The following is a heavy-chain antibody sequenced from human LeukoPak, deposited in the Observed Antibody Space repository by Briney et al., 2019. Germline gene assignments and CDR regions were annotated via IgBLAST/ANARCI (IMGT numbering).Heavy chain of an antibody. V-gene: IGHV4-59*01. CDR2: IYYSGST. CDR3: ARGSVAGTRGLSEFDY. D-gene: IGHD6-19*01. Sequence: SETLSLTCTVSGGSISSYYWSWIRQPPGKGLEWIGYIYYSGSTNYNPSLRSRVTISVDTAKNQFSLKLSSVTAADTAAYYCARGSVAGTRGLSEFDYWGQGTLVTVSS. J-gene: IGHJ4*02. CDR1: GGSISSYY.